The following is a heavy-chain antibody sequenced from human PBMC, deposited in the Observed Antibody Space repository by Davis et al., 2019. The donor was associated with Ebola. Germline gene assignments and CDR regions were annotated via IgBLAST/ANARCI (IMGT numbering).Heavy chain of an antibody. V-gene: IGHV1-18*01. CDR3: RLDFTPPGDY. D-gene: IGHD3/OR15-3a*01. J-gene: IGHJ4*02. CDR2: ISAYNGNT. CDR1: GYTFTSYG. Sequence: AASVKVSCKASGYTFTSYGISWVRQAPGQGLEWMGWISAYNGNTNYAQKLQGRVTITADKSTSTAYMELSSLRSEDTAVYYCRLDFTPPGDYWGQGTLVTVSS.